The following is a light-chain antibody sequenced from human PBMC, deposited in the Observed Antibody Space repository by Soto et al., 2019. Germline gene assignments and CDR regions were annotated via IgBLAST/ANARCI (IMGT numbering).Light chain of an antibody. CDR1: QDINNY. Sequence: DIQMTQSPSSLSASVGDRVTITCQASQDINNYLTWYQKKPGKAPKLLIYDASSLQSGVPSRFSGSGSGTDFTLTISSLQPEDFATYYCQQANSFPLTFGGGTKVEIK. CDR2: DAS. V-gene: IGKV1-12*01. CDR3: QQANSFPLT. J-gene: IGKJ4*01.